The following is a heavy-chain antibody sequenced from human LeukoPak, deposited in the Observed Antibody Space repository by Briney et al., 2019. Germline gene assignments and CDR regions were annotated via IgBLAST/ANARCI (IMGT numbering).Heavy chain of an antibody. J-gene: IGHJ4*02. Sequence: GGSRRLSCAAAGFTFSSYWMHWVRQAPGKGPVWVSHINPDGSNTAYADSVKGRFTISRDNAKNTLHLQMNSLRVEDTAVYYCAKDLHWGQFDFWGQGTQVTVSS. V-gene: IGHV3-74*01. D-gene: IGHD7-27*01. CDR2: INPDGSNT. CDR3: AKDLHWGQFDF. CDR1: GFTFSSYW.